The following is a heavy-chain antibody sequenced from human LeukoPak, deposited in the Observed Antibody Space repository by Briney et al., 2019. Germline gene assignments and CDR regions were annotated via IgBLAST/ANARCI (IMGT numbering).Heavy chain of an antibody. CDR2: FSDMGNHK. CDR1: GFTFSNYA. CDR3: AKRAAGCSGGSCYFYYMDV. D-gene: IGHD2-15*01. J-gene: IGHJ6*03. V-gene: IGHV3-23*01. Sequence: GGSLRLSCTASGFTFSNYAMNWVRQAPGKGLEWVSIFSDMGNHKYYAESEKDRFTMTRDNSKDTVYLKMNSLRVEDTAIYYCAKRAAGCSGGSCYFYYMDVWGKGTTVTVSS.